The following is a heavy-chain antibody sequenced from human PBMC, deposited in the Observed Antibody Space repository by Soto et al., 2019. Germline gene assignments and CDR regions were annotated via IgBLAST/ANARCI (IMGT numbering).Heavy chain of an antibody. CDR3: SAFFSVCWELYFYGLDG. Sequence: QVQLVQSGAEVKKPGASVKVSCKASGYTFTGYVMHWVRQAPGQGLEWLGWINPKSGGTNYAQKFQGRVTLTRDKFISTACLGVGGLGSDDTVVYFWSAFFSVCWELYFYGLDGWGQGGTVTVFS. CDR2: INPKSGGT. CDR1: GYTFTGYV. D-gene: IGHD2-8*01. V-gene: IGHV1-2*02. J-gene: IGHJ6*02.